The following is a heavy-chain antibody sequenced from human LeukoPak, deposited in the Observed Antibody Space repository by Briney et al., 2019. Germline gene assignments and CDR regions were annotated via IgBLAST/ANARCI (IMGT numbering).Heavy chain of an antibody. J-gene: IGHJ4*02. CDR2: IKEDGSET. CDR1: GFTFSSHW. V-gene: IGHV3-7*01. Sequence: GESLRLSCAASGFTFSSHWMSWVRQAPGKGLEWVANIKEDGSETYYVDSVEGRFTISRDNAKNSLYLQMHSLRAEDTAFYYCTRETGDSVDYWGQGTLVTVSS. CDR3: TRETGDSVDY. D-gene: IGHD7-27*01.